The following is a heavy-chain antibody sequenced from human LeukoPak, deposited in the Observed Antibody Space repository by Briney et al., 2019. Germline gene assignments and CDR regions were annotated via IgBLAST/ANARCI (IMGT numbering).Heavy chain of an antibody. J-gene: IGHJ4*02. CDR2: INPSGGST. Sequence: ASVKVSCKASGYTFTSYYMHWVRQAPGQGLEWMGIINPSGGSTSYAQKFQGRVTMTRDTSISTAYMELSRLRSDDTAVYYCARVERGGVGIDYWGQGTLVTVSS. CDR3: ARVERGGVGIDY. V-gene: IGHV1-46*01. D-gene: IGHD1-1*01. CDR1: GYTFTSYY.